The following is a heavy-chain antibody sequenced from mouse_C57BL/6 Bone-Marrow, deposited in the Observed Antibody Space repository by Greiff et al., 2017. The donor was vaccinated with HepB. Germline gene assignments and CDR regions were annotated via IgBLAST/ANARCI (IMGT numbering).Heavy chain of an antibody. CDR1: GFTFSNYW. CDR2: IRLKSDNYAT. Sequence: EVHLVESGGGLVQPGGSMKLSCVASGFTFSNYWMNWVRQSPEKGLEWVAQIRLKSDNYATHYAESVKGRFTISRDDSKSSVYLQMNNLRAEDTGIYYCTAPYGNYVGYWGQGTTLTVSS. D-gene: IGHD2-1*01. V-gene: IGHV6-3*01. CDR3: TAPYGNYVGY. J-gene: IGHJ2*01.